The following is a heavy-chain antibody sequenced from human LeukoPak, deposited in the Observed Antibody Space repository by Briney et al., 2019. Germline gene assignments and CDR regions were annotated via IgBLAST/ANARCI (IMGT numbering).Heavy chain of an antibody. J-gene: IGHJ4*02. V-gene: IGHV1-24*01. CDR3: ATRGIVVVTARLAAFDY. Sequence: ASVKVSCKVSGYTLTELSMHWVRQAPGKGLEWMGGFDPEDGETIYAQKFQGRVTMTEDTSTDTAYMELSSLRSEDTAVYYCATRGIVVVTARLAAFDYWGQGTLVTASS. CDR2: FDPEDGET. D-gene: IGHD2-21*02. CDR1: GYTLTELS.